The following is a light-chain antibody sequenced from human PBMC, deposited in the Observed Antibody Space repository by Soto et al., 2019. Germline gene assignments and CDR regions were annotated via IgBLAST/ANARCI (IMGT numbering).Light chain of an antibody. V-gene: IGLV2-11*01. J-gene: IGLJ1*01. CDR1: SSDIGAYNY. CDR2: DVS. Sequence: QSVLTRPRSVSGSPGQSVTISCTGTSSDIGAYNYVSWYQQHPGKVPKLMLYDVSKRPSGVPDRFSGSKSGNTASLTISGLQADDEADYYCCSYAGAYIYVFATGTRSPS. CDR3: CSYAGAYIYV.